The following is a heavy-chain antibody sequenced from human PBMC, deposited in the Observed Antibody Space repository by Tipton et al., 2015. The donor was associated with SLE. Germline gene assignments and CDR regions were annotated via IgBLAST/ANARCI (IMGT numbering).Heavy chain of an antibody. V-gene: IGHV3-74*03. Sequence: GSLRLSCAASGFPFTNVWMHWVRQAPRKGLVWVSEISAQGSSTTYADSVEGRFSIYRDNAKSTLFLEMNSLTVDDTGVYYCASLSAPSDYWGQGTLVIVSS. CDR1: GFPFTNVW. CDR3: ASLSAPSDY. CDR2: ISAQGSST. J-gene: IGHJ4*02.